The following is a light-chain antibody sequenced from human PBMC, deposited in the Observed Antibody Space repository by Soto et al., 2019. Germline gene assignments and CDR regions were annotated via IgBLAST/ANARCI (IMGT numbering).Light chain of an antibody. Sequence: QSALTQPASVSGSPGQSITISCTGTSSDIGAYNSVSWYKQHPGKAPKLMIYEVSNRPSGVSNRFSASKSGNTASLTISGLQAEDEADYYCSSRTTSNPYVFGTGTKVTVL. CDR3: SSRTTSNPYV. CDR1: SSDIGAYNS. V-gene: IGLV2-14*01. CDR2: EVS. J-gene: IGLJ1*01.